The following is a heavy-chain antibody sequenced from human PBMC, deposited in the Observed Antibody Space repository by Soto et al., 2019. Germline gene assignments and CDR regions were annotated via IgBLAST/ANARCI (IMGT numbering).Heavy chain of an antibody. D-gene: IGHD4-17*01. J-gene: IGHJ6*02. CDR2: INHSGST. Sequence: NPSETLSLTCAVYGGSFSGYYWSWIRQPPGKGLEWIGEINHSGSTNYNPSLKSRVTISVDTSKNQFSLKLSSVTAADTAVYYCAIPAGSTVTTVHYYYGMDVWAKGPWSPSP. CDR3: AIPAGSTVTTVHYYYGMDV. CDR1: GGSFSGYY. V-gene: IGHV4-34*01.